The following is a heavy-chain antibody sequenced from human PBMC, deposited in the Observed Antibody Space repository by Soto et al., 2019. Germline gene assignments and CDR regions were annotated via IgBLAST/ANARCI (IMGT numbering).Heavy chain of an antibody. Sequence: EVQLLESGGGLVQPGGSLRLSCAASGFTFSSYAMSWVRQAPGKGLEWVSAISGSGGSTYYADSVKGRFTISRDNSKNPLYLQMNGLRAEDTAVYYCAKKSSRGYDVHFDYWGQGTLVTVSS. J-gene: IGHJ4*02. CDR3: AKKSSRGYDVHFDY. D-gene: IGHD5-12*01. CDR2: ISGSGGST. V-gene: IGHV3-23*01. CDR1: GFTFSSYA.